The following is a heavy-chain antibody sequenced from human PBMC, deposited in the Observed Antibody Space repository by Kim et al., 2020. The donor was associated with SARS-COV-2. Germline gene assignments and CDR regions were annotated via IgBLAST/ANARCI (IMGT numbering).Heavy chain of an antibody. V-gene: IGHV4-39*01. J-gene: IGHJ4*02. CDR2: IYYSGST. CDR3: ARVQRAVAGRFDY. CDR1: GGSISSSSYY. D-gene: IGHD6-19*01. Sequence: SETLSLTCTVSGGSISSSSYYWGWIRQPPGKGLEWIGSIYYSGSTYYNPSPKSRVTISVDTSKNQFSLKLSSVTAADTAVYYCARVQRAVAGRFDYWGQGTLVTVSS.